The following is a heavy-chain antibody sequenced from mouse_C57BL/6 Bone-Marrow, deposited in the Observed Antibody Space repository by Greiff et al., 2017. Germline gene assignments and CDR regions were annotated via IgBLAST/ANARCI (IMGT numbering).Heavy chain of an antibody. CDR3: AREARSYWYFDV. Sequence: SCKASGYTFTSYWMHWVKQRPGQGLEWIGEIDPSDSYTNYNQKFKGKSTLTVDKSSSTAYMQLSSLTSEDSAVYYCAREARSYWYFDVWGTGTTVTVSS. CDR1: GYTFTSYW. CDR2: IDPSDSYT. V-gene: IGHV1-69*01. J-gene: IGHJ1*03.